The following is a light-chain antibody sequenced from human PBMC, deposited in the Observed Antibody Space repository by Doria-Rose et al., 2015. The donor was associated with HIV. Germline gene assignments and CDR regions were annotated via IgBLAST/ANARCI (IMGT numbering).Light chain of an antibody. J-gene: IGKJ1*01. CDR2: DGS. V-gene: IGKV3-20*01. CDR1: QSISSTY. Sequence: EIVMTQSPGTLSLSPGEGATLYCRASQSISSTYLAWYQQKPGQAHSLLIYDGSTSATGIPDRFSASGSGTDFTLTINRPEPEDFALYYCHQYGTSWTFGQGTKVEI. CDR3: HQYGTSWT.